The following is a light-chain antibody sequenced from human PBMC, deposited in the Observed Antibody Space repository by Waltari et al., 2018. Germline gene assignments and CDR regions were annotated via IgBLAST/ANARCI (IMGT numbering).Light chain of an antibody. J-gene: IGKJ4*01. CDR2: TAS. Sequence: MTQSPSSLSASVGDRVTITCRASETIRIYLNWYQQKPGKAPKLLINTASRLQSGVPSRFSGSGSGTDFTLTISTLQHEDFATYYCQQSYSIPLTFGGGTKVEIK. CDR1: ETIRIY. CDR3: QQSYSIPLT. V-gene: IGKV1-39*01.